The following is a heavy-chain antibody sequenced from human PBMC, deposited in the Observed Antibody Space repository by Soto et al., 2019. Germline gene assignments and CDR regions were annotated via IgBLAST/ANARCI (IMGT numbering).Heavy chain of an antibody. J-gene: IGHJ5*02. CDR2: INHSGST. V-gene: IGHV4-34*01. D-gene: IGHD2-8*02. CDR1: CGSFSGYY. Sequence: SETLSLTCAVYCGSFSGYYWTWIRQPPGTGLEWIGEINHSGSTNYNPSLKSRVTISVDTSKNQFSLKLNSVTAADTAVYYCATQRLCTGGHCWNWFDPWGQGTLVTVSS. CDR3: ATQRLCTGGHCWNWFDP.